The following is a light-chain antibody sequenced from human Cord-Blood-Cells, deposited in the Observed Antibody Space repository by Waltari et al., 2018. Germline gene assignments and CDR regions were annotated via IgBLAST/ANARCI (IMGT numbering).Light chain of an antibody. CDR1: SSDVGSYNL. J-gene: IGLJ2*01. V-gene: IGLV2-23*02. CDR3: CSYAGSSTLV. CDR2: EVS. Sequence: QSALTQPASVSGSPGQSLTISCTGTSSDVGSYNLVSWYHQHPGKAPKPMIYEVSKRPSGVSNRFSGAKSGHTASLTISGLQAEDEADYYCCSYAGSSTLVFGGGTKLTVL.